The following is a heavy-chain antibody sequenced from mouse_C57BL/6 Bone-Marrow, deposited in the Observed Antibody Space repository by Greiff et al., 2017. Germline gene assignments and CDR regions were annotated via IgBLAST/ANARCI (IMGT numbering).Heavy chain of an antibody. CDR3: TRGVLTDY. V-gene: IGHV14-4*01. CDR2: IDPENGDT. Sequence: EVQLVESGAELVRPGASVKLSCTASGFNIKDDYMHWVKPRPEQGLEWIGWIDPENGDTEYASKFKGKATLTADTSSNTAYLQLSSLTSEDTAVYYCTRGVLTDYWGQGTTLTVSS. J-gene: IGHJ2*01. CDR1: GFNIKDDY. D-gene: IGHD2-14*01.